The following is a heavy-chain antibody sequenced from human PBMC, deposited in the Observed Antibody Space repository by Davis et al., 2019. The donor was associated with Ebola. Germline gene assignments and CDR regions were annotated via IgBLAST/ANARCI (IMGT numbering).Heavy chain of an antibody. V-gene: IGHV5-10-1*01. J-gene: IGHJ4*02. D-gene: IGHD2-2*01. Sequence: PGGSLRLSCKGSGYSFTSYWISWVRQMPGKGLEWMGRIDPSDSYTNYSPSFQGHVTISADKSISTAYLQWSSLKASDTAMYYCATPYCSSTSCYGLGYWGQGTLVTVSS. CDR3: ATPYCSSTSCYGLGY. CDR2: IDPSDSYT. CDR1: GYSFTSYW.